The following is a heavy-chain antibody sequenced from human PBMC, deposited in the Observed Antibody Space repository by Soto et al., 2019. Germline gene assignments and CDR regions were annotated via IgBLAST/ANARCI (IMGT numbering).Heavy chain of an antibody. Sequence: SETLSLTCAVYGGSFSGCYWTWIRQPPGKGLEWIGEINHSGTINFNPSLKSRLTISLDTSKKHFSLKLSSVTDADTAAYYCARADRTLVTSYSLDVWGQGTTVTASS. V-gene: IGHV4-34*01. CDR2: INHSGTI. D-gene: IGHD2-21*02. CDR1: GGSFSGCY. J-gene: IGHJ6*02. CDR3: ARADRTLVTSYSLDV.